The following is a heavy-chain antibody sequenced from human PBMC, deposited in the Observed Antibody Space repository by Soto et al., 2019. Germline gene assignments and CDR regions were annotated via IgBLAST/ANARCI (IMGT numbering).Heavy chain of an antibody. V-gene: IGHV4-31*03. Sequence: QVQLQESGPGLVKPSQTLSLTCTVSGGSISSGGYFWSWIRQHPGKGLEWIGFIYYRGSTYYNPALKRRVTISVDTSKSPFSLKLSSVTAADTAVYYCAREGAAPYYYSGMDVWGQGTTVTVSS. CDR1: GGSISSGGYF. J-gene: IGHJ6*02. CDR3: AREGAAPYYYSGMDV. D-gene: IGHD6-6*01. CDR2: IYYRGST.